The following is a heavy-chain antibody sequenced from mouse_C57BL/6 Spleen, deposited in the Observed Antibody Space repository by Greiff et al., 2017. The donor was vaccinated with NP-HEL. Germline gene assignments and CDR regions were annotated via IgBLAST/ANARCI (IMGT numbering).Heavy chain of an antibody. V-gene: IGHV1-15*01. D-gene: IGHD1-1*01. CDR2: IDPETGGT. CDR1: GYTFTDYE. Sequence: QVQLQQSGAELVRPGASVTLSCKASGYTFTDYEMHWVKQTPVHGLEWIGAIDPETGGTAYNQKFKGKAILTADKSSSTAYMELRSLTSEDSAVYYCTRPTTVVDYWYFDVWGTGTTVTVSS. J-gene: IGHJ1*03. CDR3: TRPTTVVDYWYFDV.